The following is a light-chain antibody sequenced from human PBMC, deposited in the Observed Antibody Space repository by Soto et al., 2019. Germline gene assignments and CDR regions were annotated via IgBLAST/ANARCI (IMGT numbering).Light chain of an antibody. V-gene: IGLV2-11*01. CDR3: CSYAGSPYV. CDR2: DVS. CDR1: SSDVGGYNY. J-gene: IGLJ1*01. Sequence: QSARTQPRSGSGSPGQAVTISCTGTSSDVGGYNYVSWYQQHPGKAPKLMIYDVSKRPSGVPDRFSGPKSGNTASLTISGLQAEDEADYYCCSYAGSPYVFGTGTKVTVL.